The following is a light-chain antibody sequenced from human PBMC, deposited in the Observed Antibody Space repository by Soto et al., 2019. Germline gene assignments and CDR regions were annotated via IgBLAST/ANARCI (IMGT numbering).Light chain of an antibody. Sequence: EIVMTQSPATLSASPGERATLSCRASQSLSSNLAWYQHKPGQAPRLLIYGASTRATGIPARFSGSGSGTEFTLTISSLQSEDSAVYYCQQYHHWRTFGQGTKVEIK. J-gene: IGKJ1*01. V-gene: IGKV3-15*01. CDR3: QQYHHWRT. CDR1: QSLSSN. CDR2: GAS.